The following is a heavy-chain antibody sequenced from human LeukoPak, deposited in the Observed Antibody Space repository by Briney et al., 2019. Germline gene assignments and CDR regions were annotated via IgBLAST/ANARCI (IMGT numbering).Heavy chain of an antibody. D-gene: IGHD1-26*01. Sequence: GGSLRLSCAASGFTFSSYAMHWVRQAPGKGLEWVAVISYDGSNKYYADSVKGRFTISRDNSKNTLYLQMNSLRAEDTAVYYCARVNRQWELLVLGYWGQGTLVTVSS. J-gene: IGHJ4*02. CDR1: GFTFSSYA. CDR3: ARVNRQWELLVLGY. V-gene: IGHV3-30-3*01. CDR2: ISYDGSNK.